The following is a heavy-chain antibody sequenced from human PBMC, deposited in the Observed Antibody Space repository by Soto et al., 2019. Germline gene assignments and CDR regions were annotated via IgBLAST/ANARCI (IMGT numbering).Heavy chain of an antibody. J-gene: IGHJ5*02. Sequence: GGSLRISCAASVFTFRIFTMNWVRQAPGKGLDWVSTISSNSAYIYYTDALRGRFTISRDNAKNSLHLQMNSLRAEDTAVYYCTRDASRDSSARGWFDPWGPGTLVTVSS. CDR2: ISSNSAYI. CDR3: TRDASRDSSARGWFDP. D-gene: IGHD6-13*01. V-gene: IGHV3-21*01. CDR1: VFTFRIFT.